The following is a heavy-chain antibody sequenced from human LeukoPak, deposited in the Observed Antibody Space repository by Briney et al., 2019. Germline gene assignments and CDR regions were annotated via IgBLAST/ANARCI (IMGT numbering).Heavy chain of an antibody. V-gene: IGHV3-7*01. D-gene: IGHD3-22*01. Sequence: PGGSLRLSCAASGFTFSSYSMNWVRQAPGKGLEWVANIKQDGSEKYYVDSVKGRFTISRDNAKNSLYLQMNSLRAEDTAVYYCARDQYYDSSGYYDYWGQGTLVTVSS. CDR1: GFTFSSYS. J-gene: IGHJ4*02. CDR2: IKQDGSEK. CDR3: ARDQYYDSSGYYDY.